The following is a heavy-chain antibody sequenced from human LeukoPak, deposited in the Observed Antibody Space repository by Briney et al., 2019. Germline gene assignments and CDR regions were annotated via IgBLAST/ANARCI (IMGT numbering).Heavy chain of an antibody. D-gene: IGHD2-2*01. Sequence: SETLSLTCAVYGGSFSGYYWSWIRQPPGKGLEWIGEINHSGSTNYNPSLKSRVTISVDTSKNQFSLKLSSVTAADTAVYYCAITTPAVTSAFDIWGQGTMVTVSS. J-gene: IGHJ3*02. CDR3: AITTPAVTSAFDI. CDR2: INHSGST. CDR1: GGSFSGYY. V-gene: IGHV4-34*01.